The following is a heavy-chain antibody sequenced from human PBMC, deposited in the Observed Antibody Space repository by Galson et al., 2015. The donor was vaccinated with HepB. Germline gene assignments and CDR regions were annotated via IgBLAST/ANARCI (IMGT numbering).Heavy chain of an antibody. CDR1: GGTFSSYA. V-gene: IGHV1-69*13. CDR3: ARDLMGYFDWLSPRMDV. Sequence: SVKVSCKAYGGTFSSYAISWVRQAPGQGLEWMGGNIPIFGTANYAKKFQGRVTITADESTSTAYMELRSLRSEDTAVYYCARDLMGYFDWLSPRMDVWGQGTTVTVSS. D-gene: IGHD3-9*01. CDR2: NIPIFGTA. J-gene: IGHJ6*02.